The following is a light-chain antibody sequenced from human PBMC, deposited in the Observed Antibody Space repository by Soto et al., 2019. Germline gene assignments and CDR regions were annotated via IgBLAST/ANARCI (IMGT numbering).Light chain of an antibody. J-gene: IGKJ5*01. Sequence: EVVLTQSPVTLSLSPGERATLSCRASQSFRGLLAWYQQKPGQAPRLLIYDAYNRATGIPPRFSGSGSGTEFTLTISSLKSEDYAVYYCQQYKSWPPITFGQGTRLEIK. V-gene: IGKV3-11*01. CDR3: QQYKSWPPIT. CDR1: QSFRGL. CDR2: DAY.